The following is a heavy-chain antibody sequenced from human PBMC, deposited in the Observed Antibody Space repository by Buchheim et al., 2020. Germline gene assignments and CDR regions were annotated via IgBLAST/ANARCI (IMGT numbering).Heavy chain of an antibody. D-gene: IGHD3-10*02. J-gene: IGHJ4*02. V-gene: IGHV4-61*01. Sequence: QVQLQESGPGLVKPSETLSLTCTVSGGSVSSGSYYWSWIRQPPGKGLEWIGYIYYSGSTNYNPSLKSRVTISVDTSKNQFSLKLSSVTAADTAVYYCARYKTTFEVIDYWGQGTL. CDR2: IYYSGST. CDR1: GGSVSSGSYY. CDR3: ARYKTTFEVIDY.